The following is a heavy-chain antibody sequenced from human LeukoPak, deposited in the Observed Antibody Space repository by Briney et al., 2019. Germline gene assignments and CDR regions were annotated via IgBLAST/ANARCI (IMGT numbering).Heavy chain of an antibody. CDR1: GYTFTSYG. D-gene: IGHD2-2*01. Sequence: ASVKVSCKASGYTFTSYGISWVRQAPGQGLEWMGWISAYNGNTNYAQKLQGRVTMTTDTSTSTAYMELRSLRSDDTAVYYCARVGACSSTSCPLGYMDVWGKGTTVTVSS. CDR3: ARVGACSSTSCPLGYMDV. J-gene: IGHJ6*03. V-gene: IGHV1-18*01. CDR2: ISAYNGNT.